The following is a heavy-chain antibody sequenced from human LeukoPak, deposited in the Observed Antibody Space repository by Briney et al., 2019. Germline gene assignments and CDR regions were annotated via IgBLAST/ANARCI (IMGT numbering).Heavy chain of an antibody. Sequence: PGGSLRLSCAASGFTLSSYWMHWVRQAPGKGLVWVSRINTDGSSTSYADSVKGRFTISRDNAKNSLYLQMNSLRAEDTAVYYCAGDVPYDSSGYYPDYWGQGTLVTVSS. CDR1: GFTLSSYW. V-gene: IGHV3-74*01. CDR3: AGDVPYDSSGYYPDY. CDR2: INTDGSST. J-gene: IGHJ4*02. D-gene: IGHD3-22*01.